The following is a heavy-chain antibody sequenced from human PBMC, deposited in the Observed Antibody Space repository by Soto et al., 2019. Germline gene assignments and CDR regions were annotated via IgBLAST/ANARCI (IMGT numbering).Heavy chain of an antibody. CDR1: GGSISSGGYY. D-gene: IGHD5-12*01. V-gene: IGHV4-31*03. J-gene: IGHJ6*03. CDR3: ARDRRYSGYGRISTSGSMGV. CDR2: IYYSGST. Sequence: QVQLQESGPGLVKPSQTLSLTCTVSGGSISSGGYYWSWIRQHPGKGLEWIGYIYYSGSTYYNPSLKSRVTISLDSSKNQFSLMLRLVTAADTAVYYCARDRRYSGYGRISTSGSMGVWGKGTTVTVSS.